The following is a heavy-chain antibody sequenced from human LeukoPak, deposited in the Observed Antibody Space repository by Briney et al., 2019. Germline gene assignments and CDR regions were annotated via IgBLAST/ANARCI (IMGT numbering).Heavy chain of an antibody. Sequence: GGSLRFSCLGSGFTFGNDWMIWVRQVPGKGLVWVSRISTDGLTTNYADSVKDRFTISRDNAKEMLYLQMNSLRAEETAVDNWVRELYRFDWGQGTLVTVSS. J-gene: IGHJ4*02. V-gene: IGHV3-74*01. D-gene: IGHD3-16*02. CDR2: ISTDGLTT. CDR3: VRELYRFD. CDR1: GFTFGNDW.